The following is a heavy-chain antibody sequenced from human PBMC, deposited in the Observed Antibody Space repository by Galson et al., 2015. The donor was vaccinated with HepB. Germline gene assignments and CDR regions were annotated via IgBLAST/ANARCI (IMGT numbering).Heavy chain of an antibody. CDR3: AKSSLTGATDY. CDR1: GDSVSSTITT. V-gene: IGHV6-1*01. J-gene: IGHJ4*02. Sequence: CAISGDSVSSTITTWNWIRQFPSRGLEWLGRTYYRSKWYSDYALSVKSRITINPDPSKNQFSLQLNSMTAEDTAVYYCAKSSLTGATDYWGQGTLVTVSS. D-gene: IGHD5-24*01. CDR2: TYYRSKWYS.